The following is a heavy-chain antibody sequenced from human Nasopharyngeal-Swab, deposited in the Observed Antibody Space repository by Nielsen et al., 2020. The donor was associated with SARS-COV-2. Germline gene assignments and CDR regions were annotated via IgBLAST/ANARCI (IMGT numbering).Heavy chain of an antibody. J-gene: IGHJ4*02. V-gene: IGHV3-15*01. CDR3: TTVLPFLEWLYYFDY. Sequence: GESLKISCAASGFTFSNAWLSWVRQAPGKGLEWVGRIKSKTDGGTTDYAAPVKGRFTISRDDSKSTLYLQMNSLKTEDTAVYYCTTVLPFLEWLYYFDYWGQGTLVTVSS. D-gene: IGHD3-3*01. CDR2: IKSKTDGGTT. CDR1: GFTFSNAW.